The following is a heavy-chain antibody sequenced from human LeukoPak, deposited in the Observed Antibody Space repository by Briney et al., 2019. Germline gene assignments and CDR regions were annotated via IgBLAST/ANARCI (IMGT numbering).Heavy chain of an antibody. CDR1: GYSFTSYW. CDR2: IYPGDSDT. V-gene: IGHV5-51*01. J-gene: IGHJ4*02. D-gene: IGHD3-22*01. CDR3: ARGTYYYDSSALYYFDY. Sequence: GESLKISCKGSGYSFTSYWIGWVRQMPGKGLEWMGIIYPGDSDTRYSPSFQGQVTISADKSISTAYLQWSSLKASDTAMYYCARGTYYYDSSALYYFDYWGQGTLVTVSS.